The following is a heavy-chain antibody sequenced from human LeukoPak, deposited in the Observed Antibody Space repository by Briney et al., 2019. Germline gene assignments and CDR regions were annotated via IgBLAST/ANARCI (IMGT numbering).Heavy chain of an antibody. CDR2: IRYDGSNK. D-gene: IGHD6-13*01. J-gene: IGHJ4*02. CDR3: AKSTGIALRYYFDY. CDR1: GFTFSSYA. Sequence: GGSLRLSCAASGFTFSSYAMHWVRQAPGKGLEWVAFIRYDGSNKYYADSVKGRFTISRDNSKNTLYLQMNSLTAEDTAVYYCAKSTGIALRYYFDYWGQGTLVTVS. V-gene: IGHV3-30*02.